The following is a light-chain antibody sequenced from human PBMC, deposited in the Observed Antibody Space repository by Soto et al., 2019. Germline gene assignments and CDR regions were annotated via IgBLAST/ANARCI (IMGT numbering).Light chain of an antibody. V-gene: IGKV3-20*01. CDR3: QQYGRSQT. Sequence: EIVLTQSPDTLSLSPGERATLSCRASQRVSSDSLAWYQHQPGQAPRLLIYSTSNRATGIPDRFSGSGSGTDFTLTIRRLEPEDFALYYCQQYGRSQTFGQGTKVDI. CDR1: QRVSSDS. CDR2: STS. J-gene: IGKJ1*01.